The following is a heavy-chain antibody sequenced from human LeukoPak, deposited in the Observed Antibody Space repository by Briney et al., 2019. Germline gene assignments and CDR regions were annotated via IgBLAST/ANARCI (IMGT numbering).Heavy chain of an antibody. J-gene: IGHJ4*02. CDR1: GYKFIDDY. D-gene: IGHD3-16*01. Sequence: ASVKVSCKASGYKFIDDYMHWVRQAPGQGLEFMGWINPDSGFTNYAQKFKGRVTMTRDTSISKAYLEVRSMTSDDTAVYYCAPTAEAYTSWWKVWGQGTLVTVSS. CDR3: APTAEAYTSWWKV. CDR2: INPDSGFT. V-gene: IGHV1-2*02.